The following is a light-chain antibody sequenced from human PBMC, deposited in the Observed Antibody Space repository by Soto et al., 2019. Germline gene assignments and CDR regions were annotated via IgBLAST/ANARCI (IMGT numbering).Light chain of an antibody. V-gene: IGLV1-40*01. CDR1: SSDIGAGYD. Sequence: QSVLTQPPSISGAPGQRVTISCTGSSSDIGAGYDVHWYQQFPGTAPKLLIYSNINRPSGVPDRFSGSKSGTSASLAITGLQAEDEAYYYCQSYDSSLGGSKGVFGGGTKLTVL. CDR2: SNI. CDR3: QSYDSSLGGSKGV. J-gene: IGLJ3*02.